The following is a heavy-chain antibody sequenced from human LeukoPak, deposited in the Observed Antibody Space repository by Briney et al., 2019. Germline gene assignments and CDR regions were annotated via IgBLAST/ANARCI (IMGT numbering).Heavy chain of an antibody. CDR1: GVSFDDYY. CDR3: TRMIAGHDY. CDR2: INHSGHT. V-gene: IGHV4-34*01. J-gene: IGHJ4*02. Sequence: SDTLSLTSAVSGVSFDDYYWSWVRQTPGKGLEWLGEINHSGHTNDSPSLKSRVTLSIDTSRKQFSLNLRSVTVADAGIYYCTRMIAGHDYWAQGTLVTVSS. D-gene: IGHD2-21*01.